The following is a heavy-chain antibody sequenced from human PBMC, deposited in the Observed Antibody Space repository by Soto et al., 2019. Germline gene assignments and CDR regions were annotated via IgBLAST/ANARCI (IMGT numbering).Heavy chain of an antibody. Sequence: SLRLSCTASGFTFDDYAMHWVRQGPGRGLAWVSGITWNSGKIAYADSVKGRFTIARDDDNNSLYLQMNSLRPEDTALYYCVKDSYADFHRVLSTAEYFFDYWGHGTLVTVSS. CDR1: GFTFDDYA. V-gene: IGHV3-9*01. CDR2: ITWNSGKI. CDR3: VKDSYADFHRVLSTAEYFFDY. J-gene: IGHJ4*01. D-gene: IGHD2-15*01.